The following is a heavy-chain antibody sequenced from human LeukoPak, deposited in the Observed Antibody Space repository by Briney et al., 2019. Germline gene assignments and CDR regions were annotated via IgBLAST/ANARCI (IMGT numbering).Heavy chain of an antibody. J-gene: IGHJ4*02. V-gene: IGHV1-3*03. CDR3: ARVPTDRSSWYPVDY. CDR1: GYTFTTYA. CDR2: INAGNGNT. D-gene: IGHD6-13*01. Sequence: VASVKVSCKVSGYTFTTYAMHWVRQAPGQRLEWMGWINAGNGNTKYSQEFQGRVTITRDTSASTAYMELSSLRSEDMAVYYCARVPTDRSSWYPVDYWGQGTLVTVSS.